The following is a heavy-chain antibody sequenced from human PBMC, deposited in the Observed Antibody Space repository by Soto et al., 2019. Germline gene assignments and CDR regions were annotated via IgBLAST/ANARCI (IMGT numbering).Heavy chain of an antibody. Sequence: SDNLSLTFALSGDSASRDRNWWGGVRHPPGKGQEKIGNVFYSVSSDSAPSLKSRVTVSVDTSKNQVSLRLRSVTAADTAVYYCARRGRQYSDFLSRPQVVGAFDIWGQGTPVTVS. CDR3: ARRGRQYSDFLSRPQVVGAFDI. V-gene: IGHV4-61*01. D-gene: IGHD3-9*01. J-gene: IGHJ3*02. CDR1: GDSASRDRNW. CDR2: VFYSVSS.